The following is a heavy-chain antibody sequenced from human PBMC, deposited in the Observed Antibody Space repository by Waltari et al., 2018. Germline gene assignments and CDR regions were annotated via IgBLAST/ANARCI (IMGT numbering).Heavy chain of an antibody. CDR2: IYYSGST. V-gene: IGHV4-39*02. D-gene: IGHD2-21*02. J-gene: IGHJ6*04. CDR1: GGSISSSSYY. CDR3: AREDGGNSGRNFQH. Sequence: QLQLQESGPGLVKPSETLSLTCTVSGGSISSSSYYWGWIRQPPGKGLEWIGSIYYSGSTYYNPSLKSRVTISVDTSKNQFSLKLSSVTAADTAVYYCAREDGGNSGRNFQHWGKGTTVTVSS.